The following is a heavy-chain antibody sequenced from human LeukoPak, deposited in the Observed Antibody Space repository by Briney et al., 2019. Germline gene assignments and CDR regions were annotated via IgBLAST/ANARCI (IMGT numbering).Heavy chain of an antibody. Sequence: GGSLRLSCAASGFTFSRYWMSWVRQAPGKGLVWVANIKQDGSEKYYVDSVKGRFTISRDNAKNSLYLQMNSLRAEDTAVYYCARANHYSDSIGYSLYYFDYWGQGTLVTVSS. V-gene: IGHV3-7*01. CDR3: ARANHYSDSIGYSLYYFDY. CDR1: GFTFSRYW. CDR2: IKQDGSEK. J-gene: IGHJ4*02. D-gene: IGHD3-22*01.